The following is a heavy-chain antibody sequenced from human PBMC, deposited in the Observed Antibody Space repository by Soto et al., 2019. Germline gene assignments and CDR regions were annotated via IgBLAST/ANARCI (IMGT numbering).Heavy chain of an antibody. CDR3: AAGWVRGVIRRFAFDI. V-gene: IGHV1-3*01. D-gene: IGHD3-10*01. J-gene: IGHJ3*02. CDR2: INAGNGNT. Sequence: QVQLVQSGAEVKKPGASVKVSCKASGYTFTSYAMHWVRQAPGQRLEWMGWINAGNGNTKSSQKFQGRVTITRDTSASTAYMELSSLRSEDMAVYYCAAGWVRGVIRRFAFDIWGQGTMVTVSS. CDR1: GYTFTSYA.